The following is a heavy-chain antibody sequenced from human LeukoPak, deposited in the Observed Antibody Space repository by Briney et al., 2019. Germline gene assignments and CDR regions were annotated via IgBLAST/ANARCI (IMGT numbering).Heavy chain of an antibody. Sequence: TSETLSLTCTVSGGSISSYYWSWIRQPPGKGLMWIGYIYYSGSTNYNASLKSRVTISVDTSKNQFSLKLSSVTAADTAVYYCARVGIYYDSSSFDPWGQGTLVTVSS. V-gene: IGHV4-59*01. D-gene: IGHD3-22*01. CDR3: ARVGIYYDSSSFDP. J-gene: IGHJ5*02. CDR1: GGSISSYY. CDR2: IYYSGST.